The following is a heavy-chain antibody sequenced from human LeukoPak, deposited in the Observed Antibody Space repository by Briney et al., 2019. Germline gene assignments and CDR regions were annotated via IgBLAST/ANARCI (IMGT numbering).Heavy chain of an antibody. J-gene: IGHJ3*02. Sequence: GGSLRLSCVASGFTFSNYGMHWVRQAPGKGLEWVAVIFYDGSNEYYADSVKGRFTISRDNSKNTLYLQMNSLRAEDTAVYYCARDPPDLDDLGIVGVYFDIWGQGTMVTVSS. CDR2: IFYDGSNE. D-gene: IGHD1-26*01. CDR1: GFTFSNYG. CDR3: ARDPPDLDDLGIVGVYFDI. V-gene: IGHV3-30*19.